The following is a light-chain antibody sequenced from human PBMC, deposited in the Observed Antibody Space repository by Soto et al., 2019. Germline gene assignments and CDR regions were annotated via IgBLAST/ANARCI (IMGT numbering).Light chain of an antibody. CDR2: GAS. J-gene: IGKJ2*01. V-gene: IGKV3-15*01. CDR3: QQYFNWPPYT. CDR1: QSISSS. Sequence: DIVLTQSPGTLSLSPGQRATLSCRASQSISSSFLAWYQQKPGQAPRLVIYGASTRATGVPPRFSGSRSGTEFTLTISSLQSEDFAVYYCQQYFNWPPYTFGQGTKVDIK.